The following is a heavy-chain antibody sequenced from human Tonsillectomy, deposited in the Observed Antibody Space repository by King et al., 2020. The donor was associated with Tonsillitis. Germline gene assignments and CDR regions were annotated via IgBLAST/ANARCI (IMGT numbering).Heavy chain of an antibody. J-gene: IGHJ6*02. CDR2: IKQDGSEK. Sequence: EVQLVESGGGLVQPGGSLRLSCAASGFTFSSYWMSWVRQAPGKGLEWVANIKQDGSEKYYVDSVKGRFTISRDNAKNSLYLQMNSLRAEDTAVYYCVREDYGWGSYWRGMDVWGQGTTVTVSS. CDR1: GFTFSSYW. D-gene: IGHD3-10*01. CDR3: VREDYGWGSYWRGMDV. V-gene: IGHV3-7*03.